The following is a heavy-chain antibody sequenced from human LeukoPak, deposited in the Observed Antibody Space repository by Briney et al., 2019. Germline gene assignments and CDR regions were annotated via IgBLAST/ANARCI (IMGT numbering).Heavy chain of an antibody. CDR3: AGNLGAIRPFDY. CDR1: GGSISSYY. Sequence: SETLSLTCTVSGGSISSYYWSWIRQPPGKGLEWIGYIYYSGSTHYNPSLKSRVTISVDTSKNHFSLKVSSVTAADTAVYYCAGNLGAIRPFDYWGQGTLVTVSS. J-gene: IGHJ4*02. CDR2: IYYSGST. D-gene: IGHD1-26*01. V-gene: IGHV4-59*01.